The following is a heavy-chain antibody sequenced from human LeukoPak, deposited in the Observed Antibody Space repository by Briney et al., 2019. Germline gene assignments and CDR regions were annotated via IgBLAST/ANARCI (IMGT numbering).Heavy chain of an antibody. CDR3: ARDLRDSSGYYYLGY. CDR2: INHSGST. CDR1: GGSFSGYY. J-gene: IGHJ4*02. D-gene: IGHD3-22*01. V-gene: IGHV4-34*01. Sequence: SETLSLTRAVYGGSFSGYYWSWIRQPPGKGLEWIGEINHSGSTNYNPSLKSRVTISVDTSKNQFSLKLSSVTAADTAVYYCARDLRDSSGYYYLGYWGQGTLVTVSS.